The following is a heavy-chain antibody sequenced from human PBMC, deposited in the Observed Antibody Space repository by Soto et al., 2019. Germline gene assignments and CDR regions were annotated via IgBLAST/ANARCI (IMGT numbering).Heavy chain of an antibody. CDR2: ISGSGGST. Sequence: PGGSLRLSCAASGFTFSGYAMSWVRQAPGKGLEWVSAISGSGGSTYYADSVKGRFTISRDNSKNTLYLQMNSLRAEDTAVYYCAKTLYGLGYCSGGSCYGYFDYWGQGTLVTVSS. J-gene: IGHJ4*02. V-gene: IGHV3-23*01. CDR3: AKTLYGLGYCSGGSCYGYFDY. D-gene: IGHD2-15*01. CDR1: GFTFSGYA.